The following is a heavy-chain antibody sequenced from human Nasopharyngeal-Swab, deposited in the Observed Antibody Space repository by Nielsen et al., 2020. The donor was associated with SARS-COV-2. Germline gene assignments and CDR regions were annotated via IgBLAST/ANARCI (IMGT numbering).Heavy chain of an antibody. J-gene: IGHJ3*02. CDR2: INAGNGNT. V-gene: IGHV1-3*01. Sequence: WGRQAPGQRLEWVGRINAGNGNTKYSQKFQGRVTITRDTSASTAYMELSSLRSEDTAVYYCARELGYCSSTSCYPNDAFDIWGQGTMVTVSS. CDR3: ARELGYCSSTSCYPNDAFDI. D-gene: IGHD2-2*01.